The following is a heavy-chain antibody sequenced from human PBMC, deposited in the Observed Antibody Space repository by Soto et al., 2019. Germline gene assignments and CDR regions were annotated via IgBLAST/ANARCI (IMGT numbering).Heavy chain of an antibody. CDR1: GGTFSSYT. V-gene: IGHV1-69*02. J-gene: IGHJ6*03. Sequence: ASVKVSCKASGGTFSSYTISWVRQAPGQGLEWMGRIIPILGIANYAQKFQGRVTITADKSTSTAYMELSSLRSEDTAVYYCARALYDIPYYYYMDVWGKGTTVTVSS. CDR2: IIPILGIA. CDR3: ARALYDIPYYYYMDV. D-gene: IGHD3-9*01.